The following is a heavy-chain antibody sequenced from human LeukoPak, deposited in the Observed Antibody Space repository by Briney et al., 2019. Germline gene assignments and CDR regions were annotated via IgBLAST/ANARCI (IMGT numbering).Heavy chain of an antibody. CDR1: GGSISSSSYY. CDR2: IYYSGST. D-gene: IGHD1-26*01. CDR3: ARPRGRSGSYYGLHAFDI. J-gene: IGHJ3*02. Sequence: SETLSLTCTVSGGSISSSSYYWGWIRQPPGKGLEWIGSIYYSGSTYYNPSLKSRVTISVDTSKNQFSLKLSSVTAADTAVYYCARPRGRSGSYYGLHAFDIWGQGTMVTVSS. V-gene: IGHV4-39*07.